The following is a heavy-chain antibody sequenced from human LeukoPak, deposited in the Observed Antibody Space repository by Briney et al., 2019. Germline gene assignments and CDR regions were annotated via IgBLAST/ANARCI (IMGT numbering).Heavy chain of an antibody. Sequence: QAGGSLRLSCAASGFTVSSNYMSWVRQAPGKGLEWVAVIYSGGSTYYADSVKGRFTISRDNSKNTLYPQMNSLRAEDTAVYYCAKVRPGDILTYTYFDYWGQGTLVTVSS. CDR2: IYSGGST. V-gene: IGHV3-66*01. J-gene: IGHJ4*02. CDR1: GFTVSSNY. D-gene: IGHD3-9*01. CDR3: AKVRPGDILTYTYFDY.